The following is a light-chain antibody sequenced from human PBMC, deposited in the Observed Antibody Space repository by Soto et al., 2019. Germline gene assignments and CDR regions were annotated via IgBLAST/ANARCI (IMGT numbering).Light chain of an antibody. CDR1: QSVSSN. J-gene: IGKJ2*01. CDR2: GAS. Sequence: MTQSPATLSVSPGERATLSCRASQSVSSNLAWYQQKPGQAPRLLIYGASTRATGVPARFSGTGSGTEFTLTISSLQSEDFAVYYCHQYNNWHTFGQGTKLEIK. CDR3: HQYNNWHT. V-gene: IGKV3-15*01.